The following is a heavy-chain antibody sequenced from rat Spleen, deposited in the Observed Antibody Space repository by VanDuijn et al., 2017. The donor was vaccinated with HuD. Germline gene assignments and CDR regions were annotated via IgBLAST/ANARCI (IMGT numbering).Heavy chain of an antibody. CDR3: ARRHYGYTDYFDY. CDR1: GFTFSDFY. CDR2: ISYDDSSGHSST. J-gene: IGHJ2*01. Sequence: EVQLVESDGGLVQPGRSLKLSCAASGFTFSDFYMAWVRQAPTKGLEWVATISYDDSSGHSSTYYRDSVKGRFTISRDNAKSTLSLQMDSLRSEDTATDYCARRHYGYTDYFDYWGQGVMVTVYS. V-gene: IGHV5-29*01. D-gene: IGHD1-4*01.